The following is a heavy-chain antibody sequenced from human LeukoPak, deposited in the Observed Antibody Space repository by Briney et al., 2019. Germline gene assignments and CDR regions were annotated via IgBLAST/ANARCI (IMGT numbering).Heavy chain of an antibody. Sequence: SQTLSLTCTVSGGSISSGSYYWSWIRQPAGKGLEWIGRIYTSGSTNYNPSLKSRVTISVDTSKNQFSLKLSSVTAADTAVYYCASLGYYDYWGQGTLVTVSS. V-gene: IGHV4-61*02. CDR3: ASLGYYDY. D-gene: IGHD2/OR15-2a*01. J-gene: IGHJ4*02. CDR2: IYTSGST. CDR1: GGSISSGSYY.